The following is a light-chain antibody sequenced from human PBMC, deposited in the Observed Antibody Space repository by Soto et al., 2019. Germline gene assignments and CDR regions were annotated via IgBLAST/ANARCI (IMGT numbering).Light chain of an antibody. CDR1: QSVRSN. CDR2: GAS. Sequence: EIVLTQSPATLSLSPGERASLSCRASQSVRSNLSGYQQKPGQAPRLLIYGASARATGIPARFSGSGSGTEFTLTISSLQSEDFAVYYCQQNRNWSFGQGTKVDI. CDR3: QQNRNWS. V-gene: IGKV3-15*01. J-gene: IGKJ1*01.